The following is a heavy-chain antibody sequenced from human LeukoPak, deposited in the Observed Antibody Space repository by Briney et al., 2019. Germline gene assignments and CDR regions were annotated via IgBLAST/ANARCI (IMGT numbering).Heavy chain of an antibody. J-gene: IGHJ4*02. CDR1: GFTFRSHA. D-gene: IGHD2-21*01. Sequence: GGSLRLSCVGSGFTFRSHAMSWVRQAPEKGLEFVSGIYENGGTTYYADSVKGRFTISRDNAKNSLYLQMNSLRAEDTAVYYCARDASIGDYWGQGTLVTVSS. V-gene: IGHV3-23*01. CDR3: ARDASIGDY. CDR2: IYENGGTT.